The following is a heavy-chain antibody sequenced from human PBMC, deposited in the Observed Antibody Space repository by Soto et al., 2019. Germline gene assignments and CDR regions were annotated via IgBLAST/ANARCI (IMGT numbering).Heavy chain of an antibody. D-gene: IGHD1-1*01. Sequence: GGSLRLSCAASGFTFSSYGMHWVRQAPGKGLEWVAVISYDGSNKYYADSVKGRFTISRDNSKNTLYLQMNSLRAEDTAVYYCAKALYSWVFGTNSLDYWGQGTLVTVSS. CDR2: ISYDGSNK. V-gene: IGHV3-30*18. J-gene: IGHJ4*02. CDR1: GFTFSSYG. CDR3: AKALYSWVFGTNSLDY.